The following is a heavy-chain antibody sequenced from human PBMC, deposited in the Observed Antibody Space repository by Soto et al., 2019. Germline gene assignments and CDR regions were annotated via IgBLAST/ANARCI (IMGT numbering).Heavy chain of an antibody. CDR3: AREGDYSNSLDY. D-gene: IGHD4-4*01. CDR2: IYYSGST. Sequence: SETLSLTCTVSGGSISSGGYYWSWIRQHPGKGLEWIGYIYYSGSTYYNPSLKSRVTISVDTSKNQFSLKLSSVTAADTAVYYCAREGDYSNSLDYWGQGTLVTVSS. V-gene: IGHV4-31*03. J-gene: IGHJ4*02. CDR1: GGSISSGGYY.